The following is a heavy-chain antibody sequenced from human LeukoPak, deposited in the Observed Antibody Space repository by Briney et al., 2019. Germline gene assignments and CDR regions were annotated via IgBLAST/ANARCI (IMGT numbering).Heavy chain of an antibody. CDR2: IYASGST. CDR3: ARDNGGATGLDY. Sequence: SETLSLTCTVSGGSISNYYWSWIRQPAGKGLEWIGRIYASGSTDFNPSLKSRVTMSVDMSKSQFSLRLSPVTAADTAMYYCARDNGGATGLDYWGQGTLVTVSS. CDR1: GGSISNYY. V-gene: IGHV4-4*07. D-gene: IGHD4-23*01. J-gene: IGHJ4*02.